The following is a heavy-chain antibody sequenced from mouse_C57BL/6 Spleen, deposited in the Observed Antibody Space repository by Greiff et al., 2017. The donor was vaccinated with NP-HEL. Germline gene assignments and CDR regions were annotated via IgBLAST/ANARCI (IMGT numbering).Heavy chain of an antibody. CDR1: GYTFTDYY. V-gene: IGHV1-26*01. D-gene: IGHD1-1*01. Sequence: EVKLQQSGPELVKPGASVKISCKASGYTFTDYYMNWVKQSHGKSLEWIGDINPNNGGTSYNQKFKGKATLTVDKSSSTAYMELRSLTSEDSAVYYCARRGGSSYRYFDVWGTGTTVTVSS. J-gene: IGHJ1*03. CDR3: ARRGGSSYRYFDV. CDR2: INPNNGGT.